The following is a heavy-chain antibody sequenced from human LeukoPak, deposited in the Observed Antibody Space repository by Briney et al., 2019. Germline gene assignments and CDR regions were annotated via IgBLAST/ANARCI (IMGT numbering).Heavy chain of an antibody. Sequence: SQTLSLTCTGSGGSISSGSYYWSWIRQPAGKGLEWIGRIYTSGSTNYNPSLKSRVTISVDTSKNQFSLKLSSVTAADTAVYYCARGVSGRTYYFDYWGQGTLVTVSS. J-gene: IGHJ4*02. D-gene: IGHD1-26*01. V-gene: IGHV4-61*02. CDR2: IYTSGST. CDR3: ARGVSGRTYYFDY. CDR1: GGSISSGSYY.